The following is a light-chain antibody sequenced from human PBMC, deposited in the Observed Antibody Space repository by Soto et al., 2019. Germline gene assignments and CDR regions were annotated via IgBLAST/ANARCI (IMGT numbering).Light chain of an antibody. V-gene: IGLV2-14*03. CDR3: GSYTTSSTVV. J-gene: IGLJ2*01. CDR2: DVN. CDR1: SSDVGSYPY. Sequence: LTQPASVSGSPGQSITISCTGTSSDVGSYPYVSWYQQHPGKAPKLMIYDVNSRPSGVSNRFSGSKSGNTASLTISGLQAEDEADYYCGSYTTSSTVVFGGGTQLTVL.